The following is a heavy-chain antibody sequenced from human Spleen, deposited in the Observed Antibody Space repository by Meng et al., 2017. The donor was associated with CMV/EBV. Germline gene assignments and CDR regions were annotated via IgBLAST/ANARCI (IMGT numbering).Heavy chain of an antibody. CDR3: ARDPTGGGSYYAY. CDR2: ISYDGSNK. J-gene: IGHJ4*02. V-gene: IGHV3-30*04. Sequence: GESLKISCAASGFTFSSYAMHWVRQAPGKGLEWVAVISYDGSNKYYADSVKGRFTISRDNSKNTLYLQMNSLRAEDTAVYYCARDPTGGGSYYAYWGQGTLVTVSS. CDR1: GFTFSSYA. D-gene: IGHD1-26*01.